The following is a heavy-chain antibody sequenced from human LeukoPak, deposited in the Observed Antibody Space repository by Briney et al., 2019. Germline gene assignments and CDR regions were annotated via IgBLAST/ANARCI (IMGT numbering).Heavy chain of an antibody. V-gene: IGHV3-15*01. CDR3: TTASSGYYFVDAFDI. CDR1: GFTFSNAW. D-gene: IGHD3-22*01. J-gene: IGHJ3*02. CDR2: IKSKTDGGTT. Sequence: GESLRLSCAASGFTFSNAWMSWVRQAPGKGLEWVGRIKSKTDGGTTDYAAPVKGRFTISRDDSKNTLYLQMNSLKTEDTAVYYCTTASSGYYFVDAFDIWGQGTMVTVSS.